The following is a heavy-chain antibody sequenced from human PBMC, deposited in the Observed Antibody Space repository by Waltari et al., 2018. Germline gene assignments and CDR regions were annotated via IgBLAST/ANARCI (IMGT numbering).Heavy chain of an antibody. V-gene: IGHV4-59*13. J-gene: IGHJ4*02. D-gene: IGHD3-3*01. Sequence: QVQLQESGPGLVKPSETLSLTCTVSGGSISGSHWSWIRQPPGKGLEWIGYIYNSGSTNYNPSLKSRVTISVDTSKSQFSLKLSSVTAADTAVYYCARQRFFDSWGQGTLVTVSS. CDR2: IYNSGST. CDR1: GGSISGSH. CDR3: ARQRFFDS.